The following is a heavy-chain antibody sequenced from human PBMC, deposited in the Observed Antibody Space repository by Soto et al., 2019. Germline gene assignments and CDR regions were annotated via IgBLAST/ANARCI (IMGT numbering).Heavy chain of an antibody. CDR2: ISYDGSNK. J-gene: IGHJ4*02. V-gene: IGHV3-30-3*01. D-gene: IGHD3-16*01. CDR1: GFTFRSYA. Sequence: QVQLVESGGGVVQPGTSLRLSCAASGFTFRSYAMHWVRQAPGKGLEWVAVISYDGSNKYYADSVKGRFTISRDNSKNTRYLQMNTLGAGGTALDHCARGGGSDWGQGTPVIVSS. CDR3: ARGGGSD.